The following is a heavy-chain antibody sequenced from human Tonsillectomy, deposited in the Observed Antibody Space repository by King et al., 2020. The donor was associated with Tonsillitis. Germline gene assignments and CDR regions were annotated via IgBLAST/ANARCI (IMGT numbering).Heavy chain of an antibody. Sequence: QLEQSGGGVVQPGRSLRLSCAASGFTFSSYAMHWVRQAPGKGLEWVAVISYDGSNKYYADSVKGRFTISRDNSKNTLYLQMNSLRAEDTAVYYCARGGEQDYWGQGTLVTVSS. J-gene: IGHJ4*02. D-gene: IGHD3-16*01. CDR1: GFTFSSYA. CDR2: ISYDGSNK. V-gene: IGHV3-30*04. CDR3: ARGGEQDY.